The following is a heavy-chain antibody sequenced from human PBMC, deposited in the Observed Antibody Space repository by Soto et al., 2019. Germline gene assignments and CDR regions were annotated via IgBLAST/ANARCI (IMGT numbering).Heavy chain of an antibody. V-gene: IGHV4-4*02. J-gene: IGHJ6*03. D-gene: IGHD1-1*01. CDR1: SGPISSSNW. CDR2: IYHSGST. Sequence: QVQLQESGPGLVKPSGTLSLTCAVSSGPISSSNWWSWVRQPPGKGLEWIGEIYHSGSTNYNPSLTSRVTISVDKSKNQFSLKLSSVTAADTAVYYCARVFFWNRYYYYMDVWGKGTTVTVSS. CDR3: ARVFFWNRYYYYMDV.